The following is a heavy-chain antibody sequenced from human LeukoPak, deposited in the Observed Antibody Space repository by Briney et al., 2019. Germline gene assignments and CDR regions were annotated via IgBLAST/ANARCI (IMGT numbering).Heavy chain of an antibody. J-gene: IGHJ3*02. CDR2: IWYDGSNK. D-gene: IGHD5-18*01. CDR3: ASPLAMDDAFDI. Sequence: GGSLRLSCAASGFTFSSYEMNWVRQAPGKGLEWVAVIWYDGSNKYYADSVKGRFTISRDNSKNTLYLQMNSLRAEDTAVYYCASPLAMDDAFDIWGQGTMVTVSS. CDR1: GFTFSSYE. V-gene: IGHV3-33*08.